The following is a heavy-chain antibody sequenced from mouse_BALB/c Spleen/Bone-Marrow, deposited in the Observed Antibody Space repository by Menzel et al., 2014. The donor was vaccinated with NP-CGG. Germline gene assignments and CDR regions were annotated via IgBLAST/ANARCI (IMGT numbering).Heavy chain of an antibody. CDR3: AREIPQGAMDY. CDR2: INPDSSTI. Sequence: VQLKESGGGLVPPGGSLTLSCAASGFDFSRYWMSWVRQAPGKGLEWIGEINPDSSTINYTPSLKDKFIISRDNAKNTLYLQMSKVRSEDTALYYCAREIPQGAMDYWGQGTSVTVSS. J-gene: IGHJ4*01. V-gene: IGHV4-1*02. CDR1: GFDFSRYW.